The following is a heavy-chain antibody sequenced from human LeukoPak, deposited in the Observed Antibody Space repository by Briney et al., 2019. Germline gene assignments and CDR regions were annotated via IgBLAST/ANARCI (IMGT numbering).Heavy chain of an antibody. Sequence: GASVKVSCKASGYTFTSYGISWVRQAPGQGLEWMGWISGYNGNTNYAQKLQDRVTMTTDTSTSTAYMELRSLRSDDTALYYCARGGGYDILTGYYTNFDYWGQGSLVTVSS. CDR2: ISGYNGNT. CDR1: GYTFTSYG. CDR3: ARGGGYDILTGYYTNFDY. J-gene: IGHJ4*02. V-gene: IGHV1-18*01. D-gene: IGHD3-9*01.